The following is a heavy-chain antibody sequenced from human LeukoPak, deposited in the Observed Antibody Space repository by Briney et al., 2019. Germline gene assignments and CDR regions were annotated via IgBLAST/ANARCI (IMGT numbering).Heavy chain of an antibody. J-gene: IGHJ6*03. V-gene: IGHV1-24*01. CDR3: ATVGGYGTDYMDV. CDR2: FDPEDVEI. CDR1: GYTFTGYY. D-gene: IGHD3-16*01. Sequence: ASVKVSCKASGYTFTGYYMHWVRQAPGQGLGWMGGFDPEDVEIIFAQKLQGRVTMTEDTSTDTAYMELSSLRSEDTAVYYCATVGGYGTDYMDVWGKGTTVTISS.